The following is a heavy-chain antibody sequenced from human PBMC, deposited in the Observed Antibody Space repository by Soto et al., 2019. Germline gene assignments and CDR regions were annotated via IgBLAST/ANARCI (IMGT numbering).Heavy chain of an antibody. V-gene: IGHV1-69*01. CDR1: GGTFSSYA. CDR2: IIPIFGTA. J-gene: IGHJ6*02. D-gene: IGHD2-15*01. Sequence: QVQLVQSGAEVKKPGSSVKVSCKASGGTFSSYAISWVRQAPGQGLEWMGGIIPIFGTANYAQKFQGRVTITADESTSTAYMELSSVRSEDTAVYYCTSEGVVAARGGAYYGMDVWGQGTTVTVSS. CDR3: TSEGVVAARGGAYYGMDV.